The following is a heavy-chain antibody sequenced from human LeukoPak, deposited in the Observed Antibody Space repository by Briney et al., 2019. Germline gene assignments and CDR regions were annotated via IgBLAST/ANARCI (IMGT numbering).Heavy chain of an antibody. V-gene: IGHV3-73*01. D-gene: IGHD3-10*01. CDR3: TSTYSPRGYYGSGSYYDHYYMDV. CDR1: GFTFSGSA. CDR2: IRSKANSYAT. J-gene: IGHJ6*03. Sequence: GGSLRLSCAASGFTFSGSAMHWVRQASGKGLEWVGRIRSKANSYATAYAASVKGRFTISRDDSKNTAYLQMNSLKTEDTAVYYCTSTYSPRGYYGSGSYYDHYYMDVWGKGTTVTISS.